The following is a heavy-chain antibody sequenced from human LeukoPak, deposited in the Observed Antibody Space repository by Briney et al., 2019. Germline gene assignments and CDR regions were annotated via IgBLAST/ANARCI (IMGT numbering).Heavy chain of an antibody. CDR1: GFTFSSYT. CDR2: IRTGGTT. CDR3: ARERGRSSSFFGSLRKLYYYGMDV. Sequence: GGSLRLSCAASGFTFSSYTMSWVRQAPGKGLEWVLSIRTGGTTYYADSVKGRFTISRDNSKNTLYLQMNSLRAEDTAVYYCARERGRSSSFFGSLRKLYYYGMDVWGQGTTVTVSS. V-gene: IGHV3-23*01. D-gene: IGHD6-6*01. J-gene: IGHJ6*02.